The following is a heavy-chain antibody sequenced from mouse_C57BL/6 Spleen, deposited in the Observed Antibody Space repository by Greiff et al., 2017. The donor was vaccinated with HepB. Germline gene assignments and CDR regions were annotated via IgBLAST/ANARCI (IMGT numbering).Heavy chain of an antibody. CDR2: ISDGGSYT. CDR1: GFTFSSYA. Sequence: EVKLVESGGGLVKPGGSLKLSCAASGFTFSSYAMSWVRQTPEKRLEWVATISDGGSYTYYPDNVKGRFTISRDNAKNNLYLQMSHLKSEDTAMYYCARDSTTVFDYWGQGTTLTVSS. V-gene: IGHV5-4*01. CDR3: ARDSTTVFDY. D-gene: IGHD1-1*01. J-gene: IGHJ2*01.